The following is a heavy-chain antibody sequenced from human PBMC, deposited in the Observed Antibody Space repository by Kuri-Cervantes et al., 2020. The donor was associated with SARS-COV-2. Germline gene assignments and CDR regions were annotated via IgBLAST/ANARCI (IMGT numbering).Heavy chain of an antibody. CDR1: GGTFSSYA. D-gene: IGHD5-18*01. V-gene: IGHV1-69*06. CDR2: IIPIFGTA. CDR3: ASGLRIQLWFRPRKLDY. Sequence: SVKVSCNASGGTFSSYAISWVRQAPGQGLEWMGGIIPIFGTANYAQKFQGRVTITSDKSTSTAYMELSSLRSEDTAVYYCASGLRIQLWFRPRKLDYWGQGTLVTVSS. J-gene: IGHJ4*02.